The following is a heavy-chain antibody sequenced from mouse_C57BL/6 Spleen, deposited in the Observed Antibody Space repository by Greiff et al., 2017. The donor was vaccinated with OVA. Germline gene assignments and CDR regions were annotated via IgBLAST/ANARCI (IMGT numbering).Heavy chain of an antibody. Sequence: VQLKQSGAELVRPGSSVKMSCKTSGYTFTSYGINWVKQRPGQGLEWIGYIYIGNGYTEYNEKFKGKAPLTSDTSSSTTYMQLSSRTSEDSEIYYCAREGGVDDYDVPHYDAMDYGGQGTSVTVSS. J-gene: IGHJ4*01. CDR1: GYTFTSYG. V-gene: IGHV1-58*01. CDR2: IYIGNGYT. CDR3: AREGGVDDYDVPHYDAMDY. D-gene: IGHD2-4*01.